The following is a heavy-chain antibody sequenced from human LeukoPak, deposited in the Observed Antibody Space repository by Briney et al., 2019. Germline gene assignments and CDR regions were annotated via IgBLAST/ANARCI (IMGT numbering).Heavy chain of an antibody. D-gene: IGHD4-23*01. CDR1: GGSISSTSYY. V-gene: IGHV4-39*01. CDR2: VYYSGST. CDR3: TRLVDQLYGGNGRYYFDY. Sequence: SETLSLTCTVSGGSISSTSYYWGWIRQPPGKGLEWIGSVYYSGSTYYNPSLTSRVTIFVDTSKNQFSLKVYSVTAADTGVYYCTRLVDQLYGGNGRYYFDYWGQGTLVTVST. J-gene: IGHJ4*02.